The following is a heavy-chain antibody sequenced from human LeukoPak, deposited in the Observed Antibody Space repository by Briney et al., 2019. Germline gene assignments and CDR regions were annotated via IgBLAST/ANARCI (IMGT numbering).Heavy chain of an antibody. CDR2: IKQDASEK. CDR1: GFTFSSYC. D-gene: IGHD3-22*01. Sequence: GGSLRLSCAASGFTFSSYCMSWVRQAPGKGLEWVANIKQDASEKYYVDSVKGRFTISRDNAKNSLYLQMNSLRAEDTAVYYCARDHHRRLYDSQARDTFDIWGQGTMVTVS. V-gene: IGHV3-7*01. CDR3: ARDHHRRLYDSQARDTFDI. J-gene: IGHJ3*02.